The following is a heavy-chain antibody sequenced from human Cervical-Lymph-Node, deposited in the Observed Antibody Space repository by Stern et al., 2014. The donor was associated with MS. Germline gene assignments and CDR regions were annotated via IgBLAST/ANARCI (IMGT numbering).Heavy chain of an antibody. CDR2: IYPGDSDV. V-gene: IGHV5-51*03. D-gene: IGHD2-21*01. Sequence: VQLVQSGAEVRKPGDSLKISCKTSGYRFINNWIAWVRQVPGKGLELIGIIYPGDSDVRYSPSFQCHVTISVDKSISTAYLQWSSLKASDTAVYYCARWSVACDSWGQGALITVSS. CDR3: ARWSVACDS. CDR1: GYRFINNW. J-gene: IGHJ4*02.